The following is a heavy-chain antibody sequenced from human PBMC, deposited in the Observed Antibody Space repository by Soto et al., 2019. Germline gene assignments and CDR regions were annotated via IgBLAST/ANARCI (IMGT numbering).Heavy chain of an antibody. D-gene: IGHD2-2*01. CDR3: APCNVAGRYQYYFQF. CDR2: VSWDDDK. J-gene: IGHJ4*02. Sequence: QITLKESGPTLVKPTQTLTLTCTLSGFTVTTTGVGVGWIRQPPGKALEWLALVSWDDDKRYRPSLKSRLTXPXXXSXXQVVLTTTNVDPVDTATYYCAPCNVAGRYQYYFQFWGQGALVTVSS. V-gene: IGHV2-5*02. CDR1: GFTVTTTGVG.